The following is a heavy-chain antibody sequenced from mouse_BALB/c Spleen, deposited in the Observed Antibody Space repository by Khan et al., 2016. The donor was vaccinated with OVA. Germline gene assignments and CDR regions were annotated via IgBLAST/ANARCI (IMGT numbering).Heavy chain of an antibody. Sequence: QVQLKESGPGPVAPSQSLSITCTVSGFSLSRYNIHWVRQPPGKGLEWLGMIWGGGSTDYNSVLKSRLSISKDNSKSQVFLKMNSLQTDDTAMYYCARTDYRYDGYYAVDYWGQGTSVTVSS. CDR1: GFSLSRYN. J-gene: IGHJ4*01. CDR2: IWGGGST. V-gene: IGHV2-6-4*01. CDR3: ARTDYRYDGYYAVDY. D-gene: IGHD2-14*01.